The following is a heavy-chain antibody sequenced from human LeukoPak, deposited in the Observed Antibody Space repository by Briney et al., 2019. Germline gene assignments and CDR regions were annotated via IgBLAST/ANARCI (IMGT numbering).Heavy chain of an antibody. CDR2: ISGSGGST. CDR3: AKDSSKVVVITTIDY. Sequence: GGSLRLSCAASGFTFSSYAMSWVRQAPGKGPEWVSAISGSGGSTYYADSVKGRFTISRDNSKNTLYLQMNSLRAEDTAVYYCAKDSSKVVVITTIDYWGQGTLVTVSS. CDR1: GFTFSSYA. D-gene: IGHD3-22*01. J-gene: IGHJ4*02. V-gene: IGHV3-23*01.